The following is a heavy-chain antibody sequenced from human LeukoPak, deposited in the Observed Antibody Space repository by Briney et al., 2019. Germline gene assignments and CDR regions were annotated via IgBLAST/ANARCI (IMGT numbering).Heavy chain of an antibody. D-gene: IGHD1-26*01. J-gene: IGHJ3*02. CDR3: ARVGGSNAFDI. Sequence: GSLRLSCAASGLTFQNTWMHWIRQAPGKGLVWVSPINSDGSSTSYADSVKGRFTISRDNAKNTLSLQMNSLRAEDTAVYYCARVGGSNAFDIWGQGTMVIVSS. CDR2: INSDGSST. V-gene: IGHV3-74*01. CDR1: GLTFQNTW.